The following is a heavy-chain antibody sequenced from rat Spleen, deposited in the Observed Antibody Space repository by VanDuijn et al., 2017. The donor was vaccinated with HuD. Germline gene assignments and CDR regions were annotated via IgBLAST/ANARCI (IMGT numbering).Heavy chain of an antibody. CDR3: ARQGLPGYPLYYFDY. D-gene: IGHD1-4*01. CDR1: GFTFNNYW. J-gene: IGHJ2*01. Sequence: EVQLVDSGGGLVQPGRSLKLSCEASGFTFNNYWMTWIRQAPGKGLEWVASISHTGGSIYYPDSVKGRFTISRDNAKSTLYLQMNSLRSEDTATYYCARQGLPGYPLYYFDYWGQGVMVTVSS. V-gene: IGHV5-31*01. CDR2: ISHTGGSI.